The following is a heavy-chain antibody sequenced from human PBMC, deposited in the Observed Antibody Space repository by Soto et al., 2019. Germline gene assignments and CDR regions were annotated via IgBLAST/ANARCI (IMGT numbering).Heavy chain of an antibody. Sequence: ASVKVSCKASGGTFSSYTISWVRQAPGQGLEWMGRIIPILGIANYAQKFQGRVTITADKSTSTAYMELSSLRSEDTAVYYCAREARTTVTTRDYYYYYMDVWGKGTTVTVSS. CDR3: AREARTTVTTRDYYYYYMDV. V-gene: IGHV1-69*04. CDR2: IIPILGIA. CDR1: GGTFSSYT. J-gene: IGHJ6*03. D-gene: IGHD4-4*01.